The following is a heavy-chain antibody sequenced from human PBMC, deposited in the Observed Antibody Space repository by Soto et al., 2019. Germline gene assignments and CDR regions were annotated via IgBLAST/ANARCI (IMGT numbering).Heavy chain of an antibody. Sequence: QVQLVESGGGVVQPGRSLRLSCAASGFTFSSYGMHWVRQAPGKGLEWVAVISYDGSNKCYADSVKGRFTISRDNSKKTLYLQMNSLRAEDTAVFYCAKGRNWNEVRGMDVWVQGTTVTVSS. CDR1: GFTFSSYG. J-gene: IGHJ6*02. CDR3: AKGRNWNEVRGMDV. CDR2: ISYDGSNK. D-gene: IGHD1-1*01. V-gene: IGHV3-30*18.